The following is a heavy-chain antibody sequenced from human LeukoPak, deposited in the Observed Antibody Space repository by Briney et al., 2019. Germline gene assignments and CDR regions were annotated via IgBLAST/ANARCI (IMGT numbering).Heavy chain of an antibody. V-gene: IGHV3-48*01. CDR1: GLTFSSYS. CDR2: ISSSSSTI. D-gene: IGHD6-19*01. J-gene: IGHJ4*02. CDR3: ARGDSSGWSETSFDY. Sequence: GGSLRLSCAASGLTFSSYSMNWVRQAPGKGLEWVSYISSSSSTIYYADSVKGRFTISRDNAKNSLYLQMNSLRAEDTAVYYCARGDSSGWSETSFDYWGQGTLVTVSS.